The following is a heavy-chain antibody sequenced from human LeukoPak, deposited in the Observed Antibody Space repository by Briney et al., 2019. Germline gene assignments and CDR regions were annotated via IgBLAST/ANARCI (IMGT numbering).Heavy chain of an antibody. Sequence: PARSLRLSCAASGFTFSDYYMSWIRQAPGKWLDWVSYIRSSSSYTKYNDSVKGRFTRIRENAKNSLYLQKNSLRAEGTAVYYCARDGFMTTVTPGCFDYWGQGTLVTVSS. V-gene: IGHV3-11*06. D-gene: IGHD4-17*01. CDR3: ARDGFMTTVTPGCFDY. CDR2: IRSSSSYT. J-gene: IGHJ4*02. CDR1: GFTFSDYY.